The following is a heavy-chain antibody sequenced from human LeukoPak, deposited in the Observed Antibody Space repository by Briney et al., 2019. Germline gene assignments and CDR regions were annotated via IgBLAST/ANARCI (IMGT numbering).Heavy chain of an antibody. D-gene: IGHD3-22*01. CDR3: ATSPRGYYDSSGSSYFDY. V-gene: IGHV1-69*01. CDR1: GGTFSSYA. CDR2: IIPIFGTA. Sequence: ASVKVSCKASGGTFSSYAISWVRQAPGQGLEWMGGIIPIFGTANYAQKFQGRVTITADESTSTAYMELSSLRSEDTAVYYCATSPRGYYDSSGSSYFDYWGQGTLVTVSS. J-gene: IGHJ4*02.